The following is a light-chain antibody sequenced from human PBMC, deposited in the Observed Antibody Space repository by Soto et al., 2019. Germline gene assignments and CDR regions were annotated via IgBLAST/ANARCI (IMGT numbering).Light chain of an antibody. V-gene: IGKV3-20*01. CDR1: QSVRSSY. J-gene: IGKJ1*01. Sequence: EIVLTQSPGTLSLSPGERATLSCRASQSVRSSYLAWYQQKPGQPPRLLIYDASNRATGVPDRFSGSGSGTDFTLAISRLEPEDFAVYYCQQYGGSPTFGLGTKVESK. CDR2: DAS. CDR3: QQYGGSPT.